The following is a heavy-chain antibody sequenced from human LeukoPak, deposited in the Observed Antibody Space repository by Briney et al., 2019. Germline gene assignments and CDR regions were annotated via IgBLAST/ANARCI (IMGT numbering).Heavy chain of an antibody. V-gene: IGHV1-18*01. CDR1: GYTFTSYG. CDR2: ISAYNGNT. J-gene: IGHJ4*02. Sequence: ASVKVSCKASGYTFTSYGISWVRQAPGQGLEWMGWISAYNGNTNYAQKLQGRVTMTTDTSTSTAYMELRSLRSDDTAVYYCARVGPEYYYDSSGYYYDWGQGTLVTVSS. D-gene: IGHD3-22*01. CDR3: ARVGPEYYYDSSGYYYD.